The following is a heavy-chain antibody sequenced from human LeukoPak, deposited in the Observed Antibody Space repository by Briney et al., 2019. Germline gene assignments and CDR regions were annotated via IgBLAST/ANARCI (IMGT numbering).Heavy chain of an antibody. V-gene: IGHV4-61*08. D-gene: IGHD6-13*01. CDR2: IYHSGST. CDR3: ARDLPLQVSSWYYNYMDV. CDR1: GGSISSGGYY. J-gene: IGHJ6*03. Sequence: ETLSLTCTVSGGSISSGGYYWSWIRQPPGKGLEWIGYIYHSGSTNYNPSLKSRVTISVDTSKNQFSLKLSSVTAADTAVYYCARDLPLQVSSWYYNYMDVWGKGTTVTVSS.